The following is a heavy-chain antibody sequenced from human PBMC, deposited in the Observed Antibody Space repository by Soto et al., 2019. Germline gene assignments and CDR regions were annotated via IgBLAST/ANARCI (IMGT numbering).Heavy chain of an antibody. V-gene: IGHV1-8*01. D-gene: IGHD3-16*01. J-gene: IGHJ5*02. CDR3: SRMATFGSLNWFDP. Sequence: ASVKVSCKASGYSFTNNDVSWVRQATGQGLEWMGWMNPGSGDTGYAQKLQGRVTMTRDLSTATAYLELSSLRSDDTAIYYCSRMATFGSLNWFDPWGQGTLVTVSS. CDR2: MNPGSGDT. CDR1: GYSFTNND.